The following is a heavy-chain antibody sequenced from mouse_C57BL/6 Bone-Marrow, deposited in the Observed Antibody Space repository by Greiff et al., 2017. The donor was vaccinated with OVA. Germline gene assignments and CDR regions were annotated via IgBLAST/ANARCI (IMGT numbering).Heavy chain of an antibody. V-gene: IGHV5-9-1*02. Sequence: EVQLVESGEGLVKPGGSLKLSCAASGFTFSSYAMSWVRQTPEKRLEWVAYISSGGDYIYYADTVKGRFTISRDNARNTLYLQMSSLKSEDTAMYYCTREGYYGPLTWYFDVWGTGTTVTVSS. J-gene: IGHJ1*03. D-gene: IGHD2-1*01. CDR3: TREGYYGPLTWYFDV. CDR1: GFTFSSYA. CDR2: ISSGGDYI.